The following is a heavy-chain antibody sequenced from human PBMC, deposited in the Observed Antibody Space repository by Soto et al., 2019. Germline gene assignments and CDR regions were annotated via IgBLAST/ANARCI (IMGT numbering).Heavy chain of an antibody. J-gene: IGHJ4*02. V-gene: IGHV3-53*01. CDR3: TRDGRGLGRLSLFEY. CDR2: IYSGETT. Sequence: GGSLRLSCEGSGFNVNSDYMNWVRQTPGKGLEWVASIYSGETTYYADSVRGRFTISSDKSKNTLYFQLSSLRIEDTAVYYCTRDGRGLGRLSLFEYWGQGVLVTVSS. D-gene: IGHD2-21*02. CDR1: GFNVNSDY.